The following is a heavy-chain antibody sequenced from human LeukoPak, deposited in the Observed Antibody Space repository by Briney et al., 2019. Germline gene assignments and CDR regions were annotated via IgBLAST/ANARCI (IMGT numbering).Heavy chain of an antibody. CDR3: ARDNGDGYRLDY. V-gene: IGHV1-2*02. D-gene: IGHD5-24*01. CDR2: VNPNTGDT. CDR1: GYIFSGYY. J-gene: IGHJ4*02. Sequence: ASVKVSCKASGYIFSGYYVHWVRQAPGRGLEWLGWVNPNTGDTNSAQKFQGRVTMTRDTSISTAYMELSRLRSDDTAVYYCARDNGDGYRLDYWGQGTLVTVSS.